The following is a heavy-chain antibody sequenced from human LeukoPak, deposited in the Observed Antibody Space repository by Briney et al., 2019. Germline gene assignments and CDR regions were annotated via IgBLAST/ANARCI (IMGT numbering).Heavy chain of an antibody. D-gene: IGHD2-2*01. V-gene: IGHV3-64D*06. CDR2: IGGNGDTT. J-gene: IGHJ4*02. CDR3: VKDEGHCSSVSCSPSY. Sequence: GGSLRLSCAASGFNFRNYPMHWVRQAPGKGLEYVSAIGGNGDTTYYEDSVKGRVTISRDNSKNTLYLQLSSLRVEDTAVYYCVKDEGHCSSVSCSPSYWGQGTLVTVSS. CDR1: GFNFRNYP.